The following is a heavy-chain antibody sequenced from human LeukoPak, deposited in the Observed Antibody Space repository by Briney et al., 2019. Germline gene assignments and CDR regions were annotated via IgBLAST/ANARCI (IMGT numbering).Heavy chain of an antibody. CDR1: GGSISSGGYS. CDR3: ARDYGIDRAFDI. V-gene: IGHV4-30-2*01. CDR2: IYHSGST. Sequence: RPSETLSLTCAVSGGSISSGGYSWGWMRQPPGKGLEWIGYIYHSGSTYYNPSLKSRVTISVDRSKNQFSLKLSSVTAADTAVYYCARDYGIDRAFDIWGQGTMVTVSS. J-gene: IGHJ3*02. D-gene: IGHD4-17*01.